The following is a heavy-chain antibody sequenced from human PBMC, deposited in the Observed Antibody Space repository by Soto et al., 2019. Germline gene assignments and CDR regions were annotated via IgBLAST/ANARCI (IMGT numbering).Heavy chain of an antibody. J-gene: IGHJ4*02. Sequence: GGSLRLSCAASGFTFSSYWMSWVRQAPGKGLECVANIKQDGSEKYYVDSVKGRFTISRDNAKNSLYLQMNSLRAEDTAVYYCARDWGDVVVVAATPYFDYWGQGTLVTVYS. V-gene: IGHV3-7*01. CDR2: IKQDGSEK. CDR3: ARDWGDVVVVAATPYFDY. D-gene: IGHD2-15*01. CDR1: GFTFSSYW.